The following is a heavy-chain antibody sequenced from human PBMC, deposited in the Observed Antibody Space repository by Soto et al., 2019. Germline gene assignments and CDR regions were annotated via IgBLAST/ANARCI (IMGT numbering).Heavy chain of an antibody. CDR3: ARVAATGTRWFDP. CDR1: GGSISSGAYY. D-gene: IGHD6-13*01. J-gene: IGHJ5*02. V-gene: IGHV4-31*03. Sequence: QVQLQQSGPGLVKPSQTLSLTCTVSGGSISSGAYYWSWVRQPPRKGLEWIGYIHHNGNSYNDPSLKSRIIISLDTSKNQFSLNLTSVTAADTAVYYCARVAATGTRWFDPWGQGTMVTVSS. CDR2: IHHNGNS.